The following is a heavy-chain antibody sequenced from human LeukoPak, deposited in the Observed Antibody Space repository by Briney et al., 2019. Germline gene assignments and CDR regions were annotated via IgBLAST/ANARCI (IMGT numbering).Heavy chain of an antibody. D-gene: IGHD6-13*01. Sequence: HPGGSLRLSCSASGFTFSSYAMHWVRQAPGKGLEYVSAISSNGGSTYYADSVKGRFTTSRDNSKNTLYLQMSSLRAEDTAVYYCVKDGSSSPYSWYYFDYWGQGTLVTVSS. V-gene: IGHV3-64D*09. CDR3: VKDGSSSPYSWYYFDY. J-gene: IGHJ4*02. CDR2: ISSNGGST. CDR1: GFTFSSYA.